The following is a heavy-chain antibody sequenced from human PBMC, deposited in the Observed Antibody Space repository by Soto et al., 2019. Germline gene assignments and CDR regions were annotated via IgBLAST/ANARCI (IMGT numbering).Heavy chain of an antibody. V-gene: IGHV3-33*01. CDR3: ARDHGVEVMGGFDY. Sequence: PGGSLRLSCAASGFTFSSYGMHWVRQAPGKGLEWVAVIWYDGSNKYYADSVKGRFTISRDNSKNTLYLQMNSLRAEDTAVYYCARDHGVEVMGGFDYWGQGTLVTVSS. J-gene: IGHJ4*02. D-gene: IGHD3-22*01. CDR1: GFTFSSYG. CDR2: IWYDGSNK.